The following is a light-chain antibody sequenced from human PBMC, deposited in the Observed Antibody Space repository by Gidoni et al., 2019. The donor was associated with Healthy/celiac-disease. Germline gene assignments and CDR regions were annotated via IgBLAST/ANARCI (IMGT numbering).Light chain of an antibody. Sequence: QTVVTQEPSFSVSPGGTVTLTCRLSSGSATTSYYPSWYQQTPGQAPRTLLYSTNTRSSGVPDRFSGSILGNKAALTITGAQADDESDYSCVLSMGSCIWVFGGGTKLTGL. CDR3: VLSMGSCIWV. J-gene: IGLJ3*02. CDR1: SGSATTSYY. V-gene: IGLV8-61*01. CDR2: STN.